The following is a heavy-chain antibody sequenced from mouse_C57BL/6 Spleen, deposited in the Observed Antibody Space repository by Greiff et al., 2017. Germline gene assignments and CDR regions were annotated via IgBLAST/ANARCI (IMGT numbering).Heavy chain of an antibody. CDR2: IDPENGGT. D-gene: IGHD2-14*01. Sequence: QVQLKEPGAELVRPGASVTLSCKASGYTFTDYEMHWVKQTPVHGLEWIGAIDPENGGTAYNQKFKGKAILTAGKSSSTAYMELRSLTAEDSAVYYCTREGGTWAMDYWGQGTSVTVSA. J-gene: IGHJ4*01. V-gene: IGHV1-15*01. CDR1: GYTFTDYE. CDR3: TREGGTWAMDY.